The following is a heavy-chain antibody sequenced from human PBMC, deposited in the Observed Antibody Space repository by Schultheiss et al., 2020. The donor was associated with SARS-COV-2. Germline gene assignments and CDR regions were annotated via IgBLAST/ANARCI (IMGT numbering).Heavy chain of an antibody. CDR2: ISGYNGNT. CDR1: GYTLTELS. Sequence: ASVKVSCKVSGYTLTELSMHWVRQAPGKGLEWMGWISGYNGNTNYAQKFQGRVTMTTDTSTSTAYMELSRLRSDDTAVYYCARDERWLQFVYFQHWGQGTLVTVSS. CDR3: ARDERWLQFVYFQH. D-gene: IGHD5-24*01. V-gene: IGHV1-18*01. J-gene: IGHJ1*01.